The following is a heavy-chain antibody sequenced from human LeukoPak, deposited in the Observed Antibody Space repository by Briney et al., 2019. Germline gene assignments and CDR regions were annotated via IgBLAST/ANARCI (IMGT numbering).Heavy chain of an antibody. D-gene: IGHD3-3*01. V-gene: IGHV1-18*01. J-gene: IGHJ6*03. Sequence: ASVKVSCKASGYTFTSYGISWVRQAPGQGLEWMGWISAYNGNTNYAQKLQGRVTMTTDTSTSTAYMELSSLRSDDTAVYYCASQTYYDFWGGYPSYYYYYMDVWGKGTTVTVSS. CDR2: ISAYNGNT. CDR3: ASQTYYDFWGGYPSYYYYYMDV. CDR1: GYTFTSYG.